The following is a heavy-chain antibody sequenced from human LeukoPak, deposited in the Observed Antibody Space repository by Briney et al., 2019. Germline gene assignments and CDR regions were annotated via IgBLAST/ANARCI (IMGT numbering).Heavy chain of an antibody. CDR2: MNPNSGNT. CDR3: ARGAYDYVWGSYLLNWFDP. D-gene: IGHD3-16*02. J-gene: IGHJ5*02. CDR1: GYTFTSYD. V-gene: IGHV1-8*03. Sequence: ASVKVSCKASGYTFTSYDINWVRQATGQGLEWMGWMNPNSGNTGYAQKFQGRVTITRNTSISTAYMELSSLRSEDTAVYYCARGAYDYVWGSYLLNWFDPWGQGTLVTVSS.